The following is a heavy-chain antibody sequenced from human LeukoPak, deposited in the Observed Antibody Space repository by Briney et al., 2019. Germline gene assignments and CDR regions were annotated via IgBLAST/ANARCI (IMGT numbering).Heavy chain of an antibody. CDR1: GGSISSSSYY. CDR3: ARHDSSGYYYVRAYFDY. J-gene: IGHJ4*02. V-gene: IGHV4-39*01. CDR2: IYYSGST. D-gene: IGHD3-22*01. Sequence: SETLSLTCTVSGGSISSSSYYWGWLRQPPGKGLEWIGNIYYSGSTYYNPSLKSRVTISVDTSKNQFSLKLSSVTAADTAVYYCARHDSSGYYYVRAYFDYWGQGTLVTVSS.